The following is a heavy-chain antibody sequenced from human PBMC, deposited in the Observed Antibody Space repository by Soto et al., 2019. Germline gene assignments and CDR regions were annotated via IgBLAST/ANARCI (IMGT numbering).Heavy chain of an antibody. Sequence: PSVKVSCKASGYTFTSYGISWVRQAPGQGLEWMGWISAYNGNTNYAQKLQGRVTMTTDTSTSTAYMELRSLRSDDTAVYYCARDDPYCSSTSCSGWFDPWGQGTLVTVSS. CDR1: GYTFTSYG. V-gene: IGHV1-18*04. D-gene: IGHD2-2*01. CDR2: ISAYNGNT. J-gene: IGHJ5*02. CDR3: ARDDPYCSSTSCSGWFDP.